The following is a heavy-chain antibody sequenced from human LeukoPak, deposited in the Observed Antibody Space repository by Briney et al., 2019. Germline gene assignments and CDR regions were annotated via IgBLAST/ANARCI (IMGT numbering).Heavy chain of an antibody. J-gene: IGHJ6*02. CDR2: ISSSSSYI. CDR1: GFTFSSYS. CDR3: ARDNRGYYGMDV. V-gene: IGHV3-21*01. Sequence: PGGSLRLYCAASGFTFSSYSMNWVRQAPGKGLEWVSSISSSSSYIYYADSVKGRFTISRDNAKNSLYLQMNSLRAEDTAVYYCARDNRGYYGMDVWGQGTTVTVSS.